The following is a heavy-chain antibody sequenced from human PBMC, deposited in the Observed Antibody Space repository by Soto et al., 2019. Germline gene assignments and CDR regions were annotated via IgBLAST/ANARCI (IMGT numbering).Heavy chain of an antibody. V-gene: IGHV3-33*01. J-gene: IGHJ4*02. CDR2: IWYNGSKK. Sequence: QVQLVESGGGVVQPGRSLRLSCVTSGFTFSNYGMHWVRQAPGKGLEWVALIWYNGSKKYYADFVKGRFTISRDDSKNTLSLQMDSLRAEDTAVYYCARDLGSTNYYFDYWGLGTLVIVSS. D-gene: IGHD1-1*01. CDR3: ARDLGSTNYYFDY. CDR1: GFTFSNYG.